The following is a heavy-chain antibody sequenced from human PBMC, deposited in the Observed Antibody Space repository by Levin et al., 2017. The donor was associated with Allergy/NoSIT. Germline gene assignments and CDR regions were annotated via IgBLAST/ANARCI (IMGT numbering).Heavy chain of an antibody. CDR1: GGSFSGYY. CDR2: INHSGST. J-gene: IGHJ6*02. D-gene: IGHD1/OR15-1a*01. CDR3: AREGNWNKGYYYYGMDV. Sequence: SETLSLTCAVYGGSFSGYYWSWIRQPPGKGLEWIGEINHSGSTNYNPSLKSRVTISVDTSKNQFSLKLSSVTAADTAVYYCAREGNWNKGYYYYGMDVWGQGTTVTVSS. V-gene: IGHV4-34*01.